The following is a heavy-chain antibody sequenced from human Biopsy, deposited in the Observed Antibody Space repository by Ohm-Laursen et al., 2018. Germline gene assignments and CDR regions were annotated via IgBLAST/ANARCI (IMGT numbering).Heavy chain of an antibody. CDR1: GDSIGSYY. J-gene: IGHJ2*01. Sequence: GTLSLTCTVSGDSIGSYYWSWIRQPPGKGLEWIGYVYYTGSTDYNPSLQSRVTISVDTSKNHFSPRLRSVTPADTAIYYCARDRGYYSDRTVPGYFDLWGRGTLVTVSS. D-gene: IGHD3-22*01. V-gene: IGHV4-59*01. CDR2: VYYTGST. CDR3: ARDRGYYSDRTVPGYFDL.